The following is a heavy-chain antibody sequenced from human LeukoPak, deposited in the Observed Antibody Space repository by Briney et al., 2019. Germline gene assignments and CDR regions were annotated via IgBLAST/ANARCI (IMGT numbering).Heavy chain of an antibody. Sequence: RRGGSLRLSCAASGFTFSSYSMNWVRQAPGKGLEWVSSISSSSYIYCADSVKGRFTISRDNAKNSLYLQMNSLRAEDTAVYYCARSSTYYYDSSGYEFDYWGQGTLVTVSS. D-gene: IGHD3-22*01. V-gene: IGHV3-21*01. CDR2: ISSSSYI. CDR1: GFTFSSYS. CDR3: ARSSTYYYDSSGYEFDY. J-gene: IGHJ4*02.